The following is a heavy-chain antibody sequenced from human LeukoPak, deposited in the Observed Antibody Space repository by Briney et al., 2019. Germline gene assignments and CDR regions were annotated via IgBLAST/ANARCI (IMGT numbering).Heavy chain of an antibody. CDR2: IRSKANSYAT. CDR3: TRRHDFWSGAIDY. J-gene: IGHJ4*02. CDR1: GFTFSGSA. Sequence: PGGSLGLSRAASGFTFSGSAMHWVRQASGKGLEWVGRIRSKANSYATAYAASVKGRFTISRDDSKNTAYLQMNSLKTEDTAVYYCTRRHDFWSGAIDYWGQGTLVTVSS. D-gene: IGHD3-3*01. V-gene: IGHV3-73*01.